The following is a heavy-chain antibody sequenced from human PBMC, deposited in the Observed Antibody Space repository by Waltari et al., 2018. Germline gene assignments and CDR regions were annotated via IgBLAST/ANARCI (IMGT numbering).Heavy chain of an antibody. CDR3: ARVTVYGDYGFDY. D-gene: IGHD4-17*01. CDR1: GGSISSSSYY. V-gene: IGHV4-39*07. Sequence: QLQLQESGPGLVKPSETLSLTCTVSGGSISSSSYYWGWIRQPPGKGLEWIGSIYYSWSTYYNPSLKSRGTISVDTSKNQFSLKLSSVTAADTAVYYCARVTVYGDYGFDYWGQGTLVTVSS. CDR2: IYYSWST. J-gene: IGHJ4*02.